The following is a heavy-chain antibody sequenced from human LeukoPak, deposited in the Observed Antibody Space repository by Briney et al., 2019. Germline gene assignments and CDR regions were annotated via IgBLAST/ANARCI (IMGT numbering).Heavy chain of an antibody. V-gene: IGHV3-11*01. J-gene: IGHJ6*02. CDR1: GFTFSDYY. CDR2: ISSSGSTI. Sequence: GGSLRLSCAASGFTFSDYYMSWIRQAPGKGLEWVSYISSSGSTIYYADSVKGRFTISRDNAKNSLYLQMNSLRAEDTAVYYCARARPNYYYYYGMDVWGQGTTVTVSS. CDR3: ARARPNYYYYYGMDV.